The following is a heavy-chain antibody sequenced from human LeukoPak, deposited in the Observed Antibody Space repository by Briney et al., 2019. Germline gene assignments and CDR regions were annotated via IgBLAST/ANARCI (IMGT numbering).Heavy chain of an antibody. Sequence: PSETLSLTCTVSGGSISSSYWSWIRQPPGKGLEWIGYIYYTGSTTYNPSLKSRVTISVDTSKNQFSLKLRSVTAADTAVYYCARDQGGYDIFSFFDYWGQGTLVTVSS. D-gene: IGHD3-9*01. CDR2: IYYTGST. CDR3: ARDQGGYDIFSFFDY. CDR1: GGSISSSY. V-gene: IGHV4-59*12. J-gene: IGHJ4*02.